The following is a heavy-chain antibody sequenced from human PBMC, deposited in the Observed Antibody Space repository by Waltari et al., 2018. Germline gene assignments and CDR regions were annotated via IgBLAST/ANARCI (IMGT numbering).Heavy chain of an antibody. D-gene: IGHD6-19*01. V-gene: IGHV1-3*01. CDR2: INAGNGNT. J-gene: IGHJ4*02. CDR3: ARSIENIAVAGTY. CDR1: GGTFSSYA. Sequence: QVQLVQSGAEVKKPGSSVKVSCKASGGTFSSYAMHWVRQAPGQRLEWMGWINAGNGNTKYSQKFQGRVTITRDTSASTAYMELSSLRSEDTAVYYCARSIENIAVAGTYWGQGTLVTVSS.